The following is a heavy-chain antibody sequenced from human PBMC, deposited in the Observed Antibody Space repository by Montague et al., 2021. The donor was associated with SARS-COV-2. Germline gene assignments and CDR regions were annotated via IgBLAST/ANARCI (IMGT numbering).Heavy chain of an antibody. CDR1: GGSISSSSYY. J-gene: IGHJ6*02. Sequence: SETLSLTCAVSGGSISSSSYYWSWLRPPPGHGLEWDGSNHYSGCTYYSLSLKSSVSISVDTSKNQFSLKPSSVTAADTAVYSCARLWDTVYYYYGMDVWGQGTTVTVSS. CDR2: NHYSGCT. D-gene: IGHD1-26*01. V-gene: IGHV4-39*01. CDR3: ARLWDTVYYYYGMDV.